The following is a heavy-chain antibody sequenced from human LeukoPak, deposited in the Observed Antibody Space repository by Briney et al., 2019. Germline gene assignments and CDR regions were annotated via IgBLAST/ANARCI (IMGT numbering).Heavy chain of an antibody. CDR2: IYYSGST. CDR1: GGSISSSSYY. CDR3: ARGVRRVDY. V-gene: IGHV4-39*07. J-gene: IGHJ4*02. Sequence: SETLSLTYTVSGGSISSSSYYWGWIRQPPGKGLEWIGSIYYSGSTYYNPSLKSRVTISVDTSKNQFSLKLSSVTAADTAVYYCARGVRRVDYWGQGTLVTVSS.